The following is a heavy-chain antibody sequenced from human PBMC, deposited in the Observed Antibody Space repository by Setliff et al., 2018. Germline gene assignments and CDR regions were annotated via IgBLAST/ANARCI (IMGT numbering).Heavy chain of an antibody. CDR2: IMSDGGDT. V-gene: IGHV3-30*02. CDR1: GFTSSMYG. Sequence: PGGSLRLSCAASGFTSSMYGVHWVRQAPGKGLEWVASIMSDGGDTYYADSVRGRFTISRDDAKNSLYLQMNGLRAEDTAVYYCATKAVAGTGGQGTLVTVSS. J-gene: IGHJ4*02. CDR3: ATKAVAGT. D-gene: IGHD6-19*01.